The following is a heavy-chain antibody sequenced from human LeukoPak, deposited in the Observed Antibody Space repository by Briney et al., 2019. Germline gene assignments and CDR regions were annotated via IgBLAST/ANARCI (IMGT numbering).Heavy chain of an antibody. CDR3: ARHFEQWLAYWYFDL. CDR2: INHSGST. D-gene: IGHD6-19*01. Sequence: SETLSLTCAVYGGSFSGYYWSWIRQPPGKGLEWIGEINHSGSTNYNPSLKSRVTISVDTSKNQFSLKLSSVTAADTAVYYCARHFEQWLAYWYFDLWGRGTLVTVSS. J-gene: IGHJ2*01. CDR1: GGSFSGYY. V-gene: IGHV4-34*01.